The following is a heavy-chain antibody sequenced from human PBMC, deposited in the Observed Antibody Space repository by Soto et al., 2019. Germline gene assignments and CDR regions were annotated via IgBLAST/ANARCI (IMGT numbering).Heavy chain of an antibody. CDR1: GGSVSSVSYY. D-gene: IGHD2-21*02. V-gene: IGHV4-61*01. Sequence: SETLSLTFTVSGGSVSSVSYYWGWIRQPPGKGLEWIGYIYYSGSTNYNPSLKSRVTMSVDTSKNQFSLKLSSVTAADTAVYYCARVWGLDYIDSWGQGTRVTVSS. CDR3: ARVWGLDYIDS. J-gene: IGHJ4*02. CDR2: IYYSGST.